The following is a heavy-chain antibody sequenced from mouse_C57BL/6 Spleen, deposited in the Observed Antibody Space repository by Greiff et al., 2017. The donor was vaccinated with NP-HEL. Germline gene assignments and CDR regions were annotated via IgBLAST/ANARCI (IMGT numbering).Heavy chain of an antibody. CDR1: GFNITDSY. CDR3: TMTRSDSSGYVPAWFAY. Sequence: VQLQQSGAELVRPGASVKLSCTASGFNITDSYMHWVKQRPEQGLEWIGRIDPEDGDTEYAPKFQGKATMTADTSSNTAYLQLSSLTSEDTAVYYCTMTRSDSSGYVPAWFAYWGQGTLVTVSA. J-gene: IGHJ3*01. V-gene: IGHV14-1*01. D-gene: IGHD3-2*02. CDR2: IDPEDGDT.